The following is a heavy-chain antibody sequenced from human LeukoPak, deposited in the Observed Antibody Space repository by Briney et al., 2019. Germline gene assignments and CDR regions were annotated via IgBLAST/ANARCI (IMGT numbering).Heavy chain of an antibody. CDR1: GFTFSSYA. CDR3: ARAAGDYSFNYYYYYGMDV. CDR2: ISYDGSNK. J-gene: IGHJ6*02. Sequence: GGSLRLSSAASGFTFSSYAMHWVRQAPGKGLEWVAVISYDGSNKYYADSVKGRFTISRDNSKSTLYLQMNSLRAEDTAVYYCARAAGDYSFNYYYYYGMDVWGQGTTVTVSS. D-gene: IGHD4-11*01. V-gene: IGHV3-30-3*01.